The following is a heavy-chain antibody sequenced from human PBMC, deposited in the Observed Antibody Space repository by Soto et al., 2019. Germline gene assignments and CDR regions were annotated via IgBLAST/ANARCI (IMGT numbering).Heavy chain of an antibody. CDR3: AREVRPRFDIVLVVAASWLDP. D-gene: IGHD2-15*01. CDR2: IKQDGSEK. CDR1: GFTFSSYW. Sequence: GGSLRLSCAASGFTFSSYWMSWVRQAPGKGLEWVANIKQDGSEKYYVDSVKGRFTISRDNAKNSLYLQMNSLRAEDTAVYYCAREVRPRFDIVLVVAASWLDPCGQGPLVTVYS. J-gene: IGHJ5*02. V-gene: IGHV3-7*01.